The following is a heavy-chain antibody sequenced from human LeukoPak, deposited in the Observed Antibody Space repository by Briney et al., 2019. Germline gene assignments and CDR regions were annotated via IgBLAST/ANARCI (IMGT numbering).Heavy chain of an antibody. Sequence: GGSLRLSCAASGFTFSSYAMSWVRQAPGKGVEWVSAISGSGGSTYHADSVKGRFTISRDNSKNTLYLQMNSLRAEDTAIYYCAKNGDRGAYCTGGTCYPYFYYYMDVWGKGTTVTI. CDR3: AKNGDRGAYCTGGTCYPYFYYYMDV. CDR2: ISGSGGST. D-gene: IGHD2-15*01. V-gene: IGHV3-23*01. CDR1: GFTFSSYA. J-gene: IGHJ6*03.